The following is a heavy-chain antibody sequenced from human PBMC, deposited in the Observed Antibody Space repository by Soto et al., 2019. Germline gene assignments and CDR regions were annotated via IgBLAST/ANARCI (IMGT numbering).Heavy chain of an antibody. CDR3: AKIARPYSSSSVIYY. CDR2: ISYDGSNK. Sequence: GGSLRLSCAASGFTFSSYGMHWVRQAPGKGLEWVAVISYDGSNKYYADSVKGRFTISRDNSKNTLYLQMNSLRAEDTAVYYCAKIARPYSSSSVIYYWGQGTLVTVSS. CDR1: GFTFSSYG. D-gene: IGHD6-6*01. J-gene: IGHJ4*02. V-gene: IGHV3-30*18.